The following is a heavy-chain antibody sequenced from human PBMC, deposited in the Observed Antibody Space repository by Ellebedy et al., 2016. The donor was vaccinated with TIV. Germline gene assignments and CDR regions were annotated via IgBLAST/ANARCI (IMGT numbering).Heavy chain of an antibody. Sequence: MPSETLSLTCAVYGGSFSGYYWSWIRQPPGKGLEWIGEINHSGSTNYNPSLKSRVTVSVDTSKNQFSLKLSSVTAADTAVYYCARVSRFGEGSFDYWGQGTLVTVSS. V-gene: IGHV4-34*01. J-gene: IGHJ4*02. CDR2: INHSGST. CDR3: ARVSRFGEGSFDY. CDR1: GGSFSGYY. D-gene: IGHD3-10*01.